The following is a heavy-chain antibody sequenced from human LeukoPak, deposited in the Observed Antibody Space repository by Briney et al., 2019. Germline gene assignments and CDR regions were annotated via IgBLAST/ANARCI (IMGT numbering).Heavy chain of an antibody. Sequence: SLRLSCAASGFTFSSYGMHWVRQAPGKGLEWVAAISYDGSNKYYADSVKGRFTISRDNSKNTLYLQMNSLRAEDTAVYYCARGYQLLHYFDYWGQGTLVTVSS. CDR3: ARGYQLLHYFDY. J-gene: IGHJ4*02. CDR1: GFTFSSYG. D-gene: IGHD2-15*01. CDR2: ISYDGSNK. V-gene: IGHV3-30*03.